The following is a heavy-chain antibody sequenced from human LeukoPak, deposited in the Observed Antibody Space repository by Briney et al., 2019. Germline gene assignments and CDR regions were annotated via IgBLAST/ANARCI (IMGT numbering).Heavy chain of an antibody. J-gene: IGHJ4*02. D-gene: IGHD4-11*01. CDR2: INHSGST. Sequence: SETLSLTCAVYGGSFSGYYWRWIRQPPGKGLEWIGEINHSGSTNYNPSLKSRVTISVDTSKNQFSLKLSSVTAADTAVYYCARYSNYANYFDYWGQGTLVTVSS. CDR3: ARYSNYANYFDY. V-gene: IGHV4-34*01. CDR1: GGSFSGYY.